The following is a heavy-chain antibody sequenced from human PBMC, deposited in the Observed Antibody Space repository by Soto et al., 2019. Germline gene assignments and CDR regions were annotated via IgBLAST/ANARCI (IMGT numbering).Heavy chain of an antibody. V-gene: IGHV3-33*01. J-gene: IGHJ3*02. CDR3: ARSNYGDYEGRDAFDI. D-gene: IGHD4-17*01. CDR2: MWNDGNKE. CDR1: GFTLSVFG. Sequence: QVHLVESGGGVDQPGRSLRLSCAASGFTLSVFGMHWVRQAPGKGLERVAVMWNDGNKEYYADSVKGRFTISRDSSKNTLDLQMYSLRAEDTAIYYCARSNYGDYEGRDAFDIWGPGTMLTVSS.